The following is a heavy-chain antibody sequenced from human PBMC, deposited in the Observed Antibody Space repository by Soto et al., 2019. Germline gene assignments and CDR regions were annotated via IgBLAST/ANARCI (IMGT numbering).Heavy chain of an antibody. CDR2: INPSGGST. Sequence: ASVKVSCKASGYTFTKFYIHWVRQVPGQGLEWMGLINPSGGSTNYPQKFQGRVTMTRDTSTTTVYMELSNLRSEDTAVYYCATATETGTTSSADFWGQGTLVTVSS. CDR3: ATATETGTTSSADF. CDR1: GYTFTKFY. J-gene: IGHJ4*02. V-gene: IGHV1-46*01. D-gene: IGHD1-1*01.